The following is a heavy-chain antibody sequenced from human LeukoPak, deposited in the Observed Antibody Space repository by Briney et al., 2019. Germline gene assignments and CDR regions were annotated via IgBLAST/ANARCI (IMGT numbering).Heavy chain of an antibody. CDR1: GFTFSNSG. CDR2: LSGSGSNT. D-gene: IGHD2-8*01. CDR3: AKGLNWFDP. V-gene: IGHV3-23*01. Sequence: GGSLRLSCVVSGFTFSNSGMSWVRRAPGKGLEWVSGLSGSGSNTYYADSVRGRLTISRDNSRNTLYLQLDSLRADDTAVYYCAKGLNWFDPWGQGTPVIVSS. J-gene: IGHJ5*02.